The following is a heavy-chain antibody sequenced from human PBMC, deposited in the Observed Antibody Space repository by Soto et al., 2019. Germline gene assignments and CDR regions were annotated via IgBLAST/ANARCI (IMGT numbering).Heavy chain of an antibody. V-gene: IGHV4-59*06. CDR2: IYYSGNT. Sequence: SETLSLTCTVSGGSISSYYWSWIRQLPGKGLEWIGNIYYSGNTYYNPSLKSRLIISIDTSKNHFSLELRSVTAADTAVYYCALALGPTTGLDYWGQGTLVTVSS. J-gene: IGHJ4*02. CDR3: ALALGPTTGLDY. CDR1: GGSISSYY. D-gene: IGHD1-26*01.